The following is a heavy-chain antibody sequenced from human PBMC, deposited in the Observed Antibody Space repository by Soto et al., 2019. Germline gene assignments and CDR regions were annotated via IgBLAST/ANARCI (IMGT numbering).Heavy chain of an antibody. CDR2: IFSNDEK. Sequence: QVTLKESGPVLVKPTETLTLTCTVSGFSLSNARMGVSWIRQPPGKALEWLAHIFSNDEKSYSTSLKSRITISKDTPKSQVVLTMTNMDPVDTATYYCAGISRGGWFDPWGQGTLVTVSS. V-gene: IGHV2-26*01. CDR1: GFSLSNARMG. CDR3: AGISRGGWFDP. J-gene: IGHJ5*02. D-gene: IGHD2-2*01.